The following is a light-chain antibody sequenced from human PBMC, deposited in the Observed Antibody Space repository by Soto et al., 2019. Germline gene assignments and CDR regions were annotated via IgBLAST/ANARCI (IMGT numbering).Light chain of an antibody. Sequence: EIVMTQSPANLSVSPGERATLSCRASQSVSSNLAWYQQKPGQGPRLLIYGASTRATSIPARFSCSGSGTEFTLTINSLQSEYFAVYYCQQDNKWPPYTFRQGNKLEIK. CDR3: QQDNKWPPYT. J-gene: IGKJ2*01. CDR2: GAS. V-gene: IGKV3-15*01. CDR1: QSVSSN.